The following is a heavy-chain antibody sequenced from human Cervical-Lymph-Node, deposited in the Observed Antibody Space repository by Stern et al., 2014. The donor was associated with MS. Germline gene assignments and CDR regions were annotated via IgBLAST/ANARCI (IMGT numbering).Heavy chain of an antibody. J-gene: IGHJ4*02. Sequence: DQLVESGPGLVKPSETLSLTCSVSYDSISSYYWTWLRQPPGQGLEWIGFINYRRNPNYDPALKSRVTISVDTSKNQFSLKLTSVTAADTAVYYCARAFSDYHDSTPGYWGQGTLVTVSS. V-gene: IGHV4-59*01. D-gene: IGHD3-22*01. CDR3: ARAFSDYHDSTPGY. CDR1: YDSISSYY. CDR2: INYRRNP.